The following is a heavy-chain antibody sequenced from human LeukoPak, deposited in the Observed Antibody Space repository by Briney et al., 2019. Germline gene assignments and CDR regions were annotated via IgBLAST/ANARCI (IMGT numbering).Heavy chain of an antibody. J-gene: IGHJ4*02. D-gene: IGHD1-26*01. Sequence: PSETLSLTCTASGGSISSYYLSWIRQPPGKGLEWIGRIYTSGSTNYNPSLKSRVTMSLDTSKHQFSLKLSSVTAADTAVYYCARRKSGSYHFDYWGQGTLVTVSS. V-gene: IGHV4-4*07. CDR2: IYTSGST. CDR3: ARRKSGSYHFDY. CDR1: GGSISSYY.